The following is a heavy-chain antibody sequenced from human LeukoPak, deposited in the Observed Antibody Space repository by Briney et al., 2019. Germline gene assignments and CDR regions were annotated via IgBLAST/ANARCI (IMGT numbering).Heavy chain of an antibody. D-gene: IGHD2/OR15-2a*01. CDR1: GYTFTSSA. CDR3: ARDHSNYYYGMDV. J-gene: IGHJ6*02. V-gene: IGHV1-3*01. Sequence: GAPVKVSCKASGYTFTSSAMHWVRQAPGQRPEWMGWINAGNGDTKYAQKFQGRVTIIRDTSASTAYMELRSLRSEDSTVYYCARDHSNYYYGMDVWGQGTTVTVSS. CDR2: INAGNGDT.